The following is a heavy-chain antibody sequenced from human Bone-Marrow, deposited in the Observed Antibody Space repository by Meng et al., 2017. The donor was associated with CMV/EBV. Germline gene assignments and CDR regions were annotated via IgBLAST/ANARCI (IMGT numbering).Heavy chain of an antibody. CDR1: GLPFSSYA. V-gene: IGHV1-69*05. Sequence: SVKVSCTASGLPFSSYATSWVRQAPGQGLEWMGGIIPIFGTANYAQKFQGRVTITTDESTSTAYMELSSLRAEDTAVYHCARGETYRSSSHYYYGRDVWGQGTTVTVPS. J-gene: IGHJ6*02. CDR3: ARGETYRSSSHYYYGRDV. D-gene: IGHD6-6*01. CDR2: IIPIFGTA.